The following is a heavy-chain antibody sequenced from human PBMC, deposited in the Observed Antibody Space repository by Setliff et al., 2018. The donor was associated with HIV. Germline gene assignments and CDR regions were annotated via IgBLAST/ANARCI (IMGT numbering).Heavy chain of an antibody. D-gene: IGHD3-10*01. Sequence: ETLSLTCTVSGGSISSSSYYWGWIRQPPGKGLEWIGSIYYSGSTYYNPSLKSRVTISVDTSRNQFSLKLSSVTAADTAVYYCARHGLLWFGAGYNWFDPWGQGTLVTVSS. J-gene: IGHJ5*02. CDR3: ARHGLLWFGAGYNWFDP. CDR1: GGSISSSSYY. CDR2: IYYSGST. V-gene: IGHV4-39*01.